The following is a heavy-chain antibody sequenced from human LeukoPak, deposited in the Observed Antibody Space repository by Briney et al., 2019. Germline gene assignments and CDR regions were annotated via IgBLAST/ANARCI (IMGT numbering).Heavy chain of an antibody. J-gene: IGHJ4*02. CDR3: AKAPVTTCSGAYCYPFDY. CDR1: GFTLSSYA. V-gene: IGHV3-23*01. D-gene: IGHD2-15*01. Sequence: GGSLRLSCAASGFTLSSYAMSWVRQGPGKGLERVSAIGVSGNTYHADSVKGRFTISRDSYKNTLYLQMNSLRAEDAAVYYCAKAPVTTCSGAYCYPFDYWGQGTLVTVSS. CDR2: IGVSGNT.